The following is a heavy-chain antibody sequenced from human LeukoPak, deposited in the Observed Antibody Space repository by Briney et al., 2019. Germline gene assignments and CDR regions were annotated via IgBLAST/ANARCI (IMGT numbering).Heavy chain of an antibody. J-gene: IGHJ6*02. D-gene: IGHD3-10*01. CDR1: GGSISSDY. CDR3: ARSGEFNYYYYYGMDV. Sequence: SETLSLTCTVSGGSISSDYWSWIRQPPGKGLEWIGYIYYSGSTYYNPSLKSRVTISVDTSKNQFSLKLSSVTAADTAVYYCARSGEFNYYYYYGMDVWGQGTTVTVSS. V-gene: IGHV4-59*12. CDR2: IYYSGST.